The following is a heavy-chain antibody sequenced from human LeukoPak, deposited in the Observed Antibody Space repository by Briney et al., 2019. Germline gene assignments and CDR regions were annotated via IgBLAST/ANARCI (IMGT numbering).Heavy chain of an antibody. J-gene: IGHJ6*02. Sequence: ASVKVSCMASGYTFTSYDINWVRQATGQGLEWMGWMNPNSGNTDYAQKFQGRVTITADESTSTAYMELSSLRSEDTAVYYCARDNDAYDFWSGYFNYYGMDVWGQGTTVTVSS. CDR1: GYTFTSYD. CDR2: MNPNSGNT. D-gene: IGHD3-3*01. CDR3: ARDNDAYDFWSGYFNYYGMDV. V-gene: IGHV1-8*01.